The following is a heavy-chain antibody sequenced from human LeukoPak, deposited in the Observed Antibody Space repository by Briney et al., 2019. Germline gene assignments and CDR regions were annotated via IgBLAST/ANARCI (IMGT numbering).Heavy chain of an antibody. J-gene: IGHJ4*02. CDR3: ATRGYSYGPLGY. Sequence: ASVKVSCKVSGYTLTELSMHWVRQAPGKGLEWMGGFDPEDGETIYAQKFQGRVTMTEDTSTDTAYMELSSLRSEDTAVYYRATRGYSYGPLGYWGQGTLVTVSS. D-gene: IGHD5-18*01. V-gene: IGHV1-24*01. CDR2: FDPEDGET. CDR1: GYTLTELS.